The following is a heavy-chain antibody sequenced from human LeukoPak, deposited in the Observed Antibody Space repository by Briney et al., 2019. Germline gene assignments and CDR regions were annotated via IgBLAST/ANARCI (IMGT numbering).Heavy chain of an antibody. J-gene: IGHJ4*02. V-gene: IGHV4-59*01. CDR2: IYYSGST. D-gene: IGHD5-18*01. CDR3: ARGQSYTYGQNSDY. CDR1: VGSISGYF. Sequence: PPETLSLTCIVSVGSISGYFWSWIRQPPGKGVEWVGYIYYSGSTNYNPSVKSRVTISVDTYKGQFSLKLSSVTAADTAVYDCARGQSYTYGQNSDYWGQGTLVTVSS.